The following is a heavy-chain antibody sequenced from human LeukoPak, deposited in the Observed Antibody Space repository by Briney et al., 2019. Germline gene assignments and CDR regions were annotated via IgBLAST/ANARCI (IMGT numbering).Heavy chain of an antibody. CDR2: INHSGST. Sequence: SETLSLTCAVYGGSFSGYYWSWIRQPPGKGLEWIGEINHSGSTNYNPSLKSRVTISVDTSKNQFSPKLSSVTAADTAVYYCARGLPYSSSWYNYYYYGMDVWGQGTTVTVSS. V-gene: IGHV4-34*01. CDR1: GGSFSGYY. CDR3: ARGLPYSSSWYNYYYYGMDV. D-gene: IGHD6-13*01. J-gene: IGHJ6*02.